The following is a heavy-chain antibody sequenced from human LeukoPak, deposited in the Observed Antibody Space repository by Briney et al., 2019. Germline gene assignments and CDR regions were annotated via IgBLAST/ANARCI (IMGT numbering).Heavy chain of an antibody. CDR1: GFTFSSYG. Sequence: PGGSLRLSCAASGFTFSSYGMSWVRQAPGKGLEWVSAISGSGGSTYYADSVKGRFTISRDNSKNTLYLQMNSLRVEDTAVYYCARGLFSLADYWGQGTLVTVSS. J-gene: IGHJ4*02. CDR3: ARGLFSLADY. V-gene: IGHV3-23*01. CDR2: ISGSGGST. D-gene: IGHD2-21*01.